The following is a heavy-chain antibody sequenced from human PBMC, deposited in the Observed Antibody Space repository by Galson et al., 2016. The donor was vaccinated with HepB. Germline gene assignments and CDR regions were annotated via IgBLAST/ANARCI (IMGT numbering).Heavy chain of an antibody. D-gene: IGHD2-8*01. CDR1: GFTFNTHG. Sequence: SLRLSCAASGFTFNTHGMAWVRQAPGNGLEWVSGISDSGANTYYADSVKGRFTSSRDNSENTLYLQMNSLRAEDTAMYYCAKGAPCADGICLNFDSWGQGTLVTVSS. V-gene: IGHV3-23*01. CDR3: AKGAPCADGICLNFDS. CDR2: ISDSGANT. J-gene: IGHJ4*02.